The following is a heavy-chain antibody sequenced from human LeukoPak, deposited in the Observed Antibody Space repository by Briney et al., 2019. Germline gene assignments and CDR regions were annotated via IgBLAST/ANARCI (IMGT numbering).Heavy chain of an antibody. CDR2: IYYSGST. D-gene: IGHD5-12*01. Sequence: SETRSLTCTVSGGSISSGDYYGSWIRQSPGKGLEWIGYIYYSGSTYYNPSLKSRVTISVDTSKNQFSLKLSSVTAADTAVYYCVIKPSGYDYFDYWGQGTLVTVSS. CDR3: VIKPSGYDYFDY. J-gene: IGHJ4*02. CDR1: GGSISSGDYY. V-gene: IGHV4-30-4*01.